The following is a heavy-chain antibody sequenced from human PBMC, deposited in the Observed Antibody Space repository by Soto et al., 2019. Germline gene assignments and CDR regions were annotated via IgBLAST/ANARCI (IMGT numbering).Heavy chain of an antibody. CDR3: AREVSGAYDY. CDR2: ISSSSDYI. CDR1: GFTFTDYY. V-gene: IGHV3-11*06. J-gene: IGHJ4*02. Sequence: GGSLRLSCAASGFTFTDYYMSWIRRAPGKGLEWLSYISSSSDYITYADSVRGRFTISRDNAKNSLYLQMHSLRAEDTAVYYCAREVSGAYDYWGQGTVVTVS. D-gene: IGHD1-26*01.